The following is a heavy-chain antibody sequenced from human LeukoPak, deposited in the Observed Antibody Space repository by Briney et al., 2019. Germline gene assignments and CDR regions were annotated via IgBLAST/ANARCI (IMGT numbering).Heavy chain of an antibody. J-gene: IGHJ4*02. CDR1: GFTFSSYG. CDR2: ISYDESNQ. CDR3: TRGTPTTRDFDY. D-gene: IGHD4-11*01. V-gene: IGHV3-30*03. Sequence: PGGSLRLSCAASGFTFSSYGMHWVRQAPGKGLEWVAAISYDESNQSYADSVKGRFTISRDNAKNSLYLQMNSLRAEDTAVYYCTRGTPTTRDFDYWGQGTLVTVSS.